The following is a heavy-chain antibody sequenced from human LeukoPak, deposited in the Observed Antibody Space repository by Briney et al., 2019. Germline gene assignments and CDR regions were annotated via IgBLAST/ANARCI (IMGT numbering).Heavy chain of an antibody. D-gene: IGHD5-18*01. CDR2: ISPYDGST. CDR1: GYTLITYV. V-gene: IGHV1-18*01. J-gene: IGHJ4*02. Sequence: ASVKVSCKASGYTLITYVINWVRQAPGQGLEWMGRISPYDGSTNFAQNLQGRVTMTTDTITSTAYMELSSLRFEDTALYYCARDNAPRYTYGLGDWGQGTLVTVSS. CDR3: ARDNAPRYTYGLGD.